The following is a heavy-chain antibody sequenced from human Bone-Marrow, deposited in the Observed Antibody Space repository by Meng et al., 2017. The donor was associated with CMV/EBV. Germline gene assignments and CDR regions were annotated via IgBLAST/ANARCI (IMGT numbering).Heavy chain of an antibody. V-gene: IGHV3-13*01. J-gene: IGHJ6*02. CDR1: GFTFSYYD. D-gene: IGHD3-3*01. CDR2: MFAAVGT. Sequence: GGSLRLSCAPSGFTFSYYDMNWVRQATGKGLEWVSGMFAAVGTYYPDSVKGRFAISRENAKNSINLQMNSLRAGDTAVYYCARVAIRSGVGMDVWGLGTTVTVSS. CDR3: ARVAIRSGVGMDV.